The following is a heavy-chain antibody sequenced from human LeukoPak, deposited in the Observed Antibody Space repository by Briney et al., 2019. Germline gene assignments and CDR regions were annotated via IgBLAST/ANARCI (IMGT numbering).Heavy chain of an antibody. CDR1: GFTFSNHD. CDR3: AKDREDIVVVPAAEEDAFDI. Sequence: GGSLRLSCAASGFTFSNHDMHWVRQAPGKGLEWVAIIRFDGSNKYYADSVKGRFTISRDNSKNTLYLQMNSLRAEDTAVYYCAKDREDIVVVPAAEEDAFDIWGQGTMVTVSS. J-gene: IGHJ3*02. D-gene: IGHD2-2*01. V-gene: IGHV3-30*02. CDR2: IRFDGSNK.